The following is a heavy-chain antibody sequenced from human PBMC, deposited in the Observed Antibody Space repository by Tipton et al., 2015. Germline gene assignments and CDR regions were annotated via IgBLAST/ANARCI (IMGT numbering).Heavy chain of an antibody. J-gene: IGHJ4*02. CDR3: ASPSLPHDRGDYYFQS. CDR2: LYFSGST. V-gene: IGHV4-59*05. D-gene: IGHD2-21*02. Sequence: LRLSCAASGFTLSDYYMSWIRQAPGKGLEWIGSLYFSGSTYYNPSLKSRVTISIDRFKNQFSLKLSSVTAADTAVYYCASPSLPHDRGDYYFQSWGQGSLVTVSS. CDR1: GFTLSDYY.